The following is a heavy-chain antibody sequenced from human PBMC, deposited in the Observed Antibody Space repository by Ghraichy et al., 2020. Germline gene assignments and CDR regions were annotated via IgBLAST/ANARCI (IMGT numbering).Heavy chain of an antibody. CDR2: ISSSSSYI. CDR1: GFTFSSYS. Sequence: GGSPRLSCAASGFTFSSYSMNWVRQAPGKGLEWVSSISSSSSYIYYADSVKGRFTISRDNAKNSLYLQMNSLRAEDTAVYYCARTQGIQNYYDSSGYYYWYFDLWGRGTLVTVSS. J-gene: IGHJ2*01. D-gene: IGHD3-22*01. CDR3: ARTQGIQNYYDSSGYYYWYFDL. V-gene: IGHV3-21*01.